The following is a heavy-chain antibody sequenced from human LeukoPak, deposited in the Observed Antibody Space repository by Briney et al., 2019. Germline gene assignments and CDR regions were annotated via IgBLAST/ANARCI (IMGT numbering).Heavy chain of an antibody. CDR1: GFTLSYYG. CDR3: ARTSMRMATAGLVDY. V-gene: IGHV3-11*03. CDR2: ISSSSSYT. Sequence: GRSLRLSCAASGFTLSYYGMHWVRQAPGKGLEWVSYISSSSSYTNYADSVKGRFSISRDNPKNSLYLQMNSLRAEDTAVYYCARTSMRMATAGLVDYWGQGTLVTVSS. D-gene: IGHD5-24*01. J-gene: IGHJ4*02.